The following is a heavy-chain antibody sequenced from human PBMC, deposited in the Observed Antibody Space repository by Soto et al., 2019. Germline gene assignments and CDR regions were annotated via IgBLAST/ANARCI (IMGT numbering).Heavy chain of an antibody. CDR3: ARSLMAGTDFDY. CDR2: ISSSGSTI. J-gene: IGHJ4*02. Sequence: NPGGSLRLSCAASGFTFSDYYMSWIRQAPGKGLEWVSYISSSGSTIYYADSVKGRFTISRDNAKNSLYLQMNSLRAEDTAVYYCARSLMAGTDFDYWGQGTLVTISS. D-gene: IGHD6-19*01. V-gene: IGHV3-11*01. CDR1: GFTFSDYY.